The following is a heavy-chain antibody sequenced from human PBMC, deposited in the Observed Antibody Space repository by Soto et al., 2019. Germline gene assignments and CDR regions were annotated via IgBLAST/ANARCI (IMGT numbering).Heavy chain of an antibody. Sequence: SETLSLTCAVYGGSFSGYYWSWIRQPPGKGLEWIGEINHSGSTNYNPSLKSRVTISVDTSKNQFSLKLSSVTAADTAVYYCARIGSGSYGMDVWGQGTTVTVSS. D-gene: IGHD3-10*01. CDR1: GGSFSGYY. V-gene: IGHV4-34*01. CDR3: ARIGSGSYGMDV. CDR2: INHSGST. J-gene: IGHJ6*02.